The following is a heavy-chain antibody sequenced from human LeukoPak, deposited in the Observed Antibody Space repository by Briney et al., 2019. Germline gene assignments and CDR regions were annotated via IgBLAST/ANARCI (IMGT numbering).Heavy chain of an antibody. CDR2: IYTSGST. J-gene: IGHJ5*02. CDR3: ARIRYCSSTSCYAGVHWFDP. D-gene: IGHD2-2*01. CDR1: AGSISSYY. V-gene: IGHV4-4*07. Sequence: SETLSLTCTGSAGSISSYYWSWIRQPAGKGLEWIGRIYTSGSTNYNPSLKSRVTMSVDTSKNQFSLKLSSVTAADTAVYYCARIRYCSSTSCYAGVHWFDPWGQGTLATVSS.